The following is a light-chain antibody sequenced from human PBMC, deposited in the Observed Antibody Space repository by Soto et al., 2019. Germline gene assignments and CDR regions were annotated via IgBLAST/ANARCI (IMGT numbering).Light chain of an antibody. CDR2: GAS. Sequence: ESVLTQSPGTLSLSPGERATHSNRASQSVSSNCFAWYQQQPGQAPRLLIYGASTRASGIPDRFSGSGSGTAFTLPISSLAPEDSAVSYCQQYGSSPTWTFGQGTKVDI. CDR1: QSVSSNC. V-gene: IGKV3-20*01. CDR3: QQYGSSPTWT. J-gene: IGKJ1*01.